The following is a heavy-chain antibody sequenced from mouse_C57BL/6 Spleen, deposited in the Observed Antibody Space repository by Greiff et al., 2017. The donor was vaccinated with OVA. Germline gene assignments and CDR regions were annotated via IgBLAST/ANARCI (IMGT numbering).Heavy chain of an antibody. Sequence: QVQLQQPGAELVRPGTSVKLSCKASGYTFTSYWMHWVKQRPGQGLEWIGVIDPSDSYTNYNQKFKGKATLTVDTSSSTAYMQLSSLTSEDSSVYYCARAVVAPYWYFEVWGTGTTVTVSS. CDR3: ARAVVAPYWYFEV. CDR2: IDPSDSYT. V-gene: IGHV1-59*01. J-gene: IGHJ1*03. D-gene: IGHD1-1*01. CDR1: GYTFTSYW.